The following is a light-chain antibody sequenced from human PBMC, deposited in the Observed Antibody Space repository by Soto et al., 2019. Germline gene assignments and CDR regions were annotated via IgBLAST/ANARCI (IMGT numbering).Light chain of an antibody. J-gene: IGKJ5*01. Sequence: IALSPYPDTVSAFPGDRVTLSCRASQALNTRLAWYQHKPGQAPRLLIYAASSRATGSPDRFSGGGSGTDFTLTISRLEPEDFAVYYCQQYGYSPITFGQGTRLEIK. CDR2: AAS. CDR3: QQYGYSPIT. V-gene: IGKV3-20*01. CDR1: QALNTR.